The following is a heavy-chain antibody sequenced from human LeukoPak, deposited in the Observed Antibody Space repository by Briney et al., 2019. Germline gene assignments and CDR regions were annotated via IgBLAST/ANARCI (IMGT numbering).Heavy chain of an antibody. Sequence: ASVKVSCKASGYTFSSYYVHWVRQAPGQGLEWMGMIIPSDGFTSYAQKFQGRVTMTRDMSTSTVYMELSSLRSDDTAVYYCARGHRGTYYYDSSGYYWGQGTLVTVSS. CDR3: ARGHRGTYYYDSSGYY. J-gene: IGHJ4*02. V-gene: IGHV1-46*01. CDR2: IIPSDGFT. CDR1: GYTFSSYY. D-gene: IGHD3-22*01.